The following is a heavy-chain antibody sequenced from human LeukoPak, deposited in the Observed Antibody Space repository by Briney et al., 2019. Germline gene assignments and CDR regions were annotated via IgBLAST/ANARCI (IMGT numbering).Heavy chain of an antibody. V-gene: IGHV3-11*04. D-gene: IGHD6-13*01. CDR3: ARDGYSSSWKNWFDP. Sequence: GGSLRLSCAASGFTFSDYYMSWIRQAPGKGLEWVSYISSSGSTIYYADSVKGRFTISRDNAKNSLYLQMNSLRAEDTAVYYCARDGYSSSWKNWFDPWGQGTLVTVSS. CDR2: ISSSGSTI. CDR1: GFTFSDYY. J-gene: IGHJ5*02.